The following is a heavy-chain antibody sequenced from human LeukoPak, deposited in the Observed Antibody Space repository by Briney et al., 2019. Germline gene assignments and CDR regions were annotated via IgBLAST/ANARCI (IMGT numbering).Heavy chain of an antibody. V-gene: IGHV3-23*01. D-gene: IGHD1-26*01. CDR3: AKCIVGATAPFDY. CDR2: ISGSGGST. CDR1: GFTLSSYG. Sequence: GGTLRLSCAASGFTLSSYGMSWVRQAPGKGLEWVSGISGSGGSTYYADSVKGRFTISRDNSKNTLYLQMNSLRAEDTAVYYCAKCIVGATAPFDYWGQGTLVTVSS. J-gene: IGHJ4*02.